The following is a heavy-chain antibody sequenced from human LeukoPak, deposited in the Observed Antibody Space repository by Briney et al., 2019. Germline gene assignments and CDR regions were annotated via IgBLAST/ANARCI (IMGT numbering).Heavy chain of an antibody. CDR2: VNSDRSST. CDR1: GSTFSSYW. V-gene: IGHV3-74*01. Sequence: QPGGSLRLSCAASGSTFSSYWMHWVRQAPGKGLVWVSRVNSDRSSTSYADSAKGRFTISRDNAKNTLYLQMNSLRADDTAVYYCARGWRGYGYTYDSSGYYPEDYFDYWGQGTLVTVSS. D-gene: IGHD3-22*01. CDR3: ARGWRGYGYTYDSSGYYPEDYFDY. J-gene: IGHJ4*02.